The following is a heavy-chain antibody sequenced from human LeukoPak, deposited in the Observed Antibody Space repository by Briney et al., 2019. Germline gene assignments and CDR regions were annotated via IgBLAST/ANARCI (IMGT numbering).Heavy chain of an antibody. D-gene: IGHD3-22*01. CDR1: GFTFSSYG. Sequence: PGGSLRLSCAASGFTFSSYGMSWVRQAPGKGLEWVSAISGSGGSTYYADSVKGRFTISRDNSKNTLYLQMNSLRAEDTAVYYCARVHRIGRGGYYYDYWGQGTLVTVSS. J-gene: IGHJ4*02. CDR2: ISGSGGST. CDR3: ARVHRIGRGGYYYDY. V-gene: IGHV3-23*01.